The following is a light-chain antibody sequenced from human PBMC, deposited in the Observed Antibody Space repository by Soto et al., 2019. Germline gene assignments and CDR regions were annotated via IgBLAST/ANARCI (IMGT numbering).Light chain of an antibody. Sequence: EIVLTQSPATLSLSPGERATLSCRPSQSVSDSLAWFHQKPGQPPRLLIYDASNRATGIPARFSGSGSGTDFTLTISSLEPEDFAVYYCQQRSNWPHTFGQGTKLEIK. CDR1: QSVSDS. CDR3: QQRSNWPHT. J-gene: IGKJ2*01. CDR2: DAS. V-gene: IGKV3-11*01.